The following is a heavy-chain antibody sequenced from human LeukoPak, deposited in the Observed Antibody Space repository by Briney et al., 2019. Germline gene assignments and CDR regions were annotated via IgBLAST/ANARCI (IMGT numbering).Heavy chain of an antibody. Sequence: GGSLRLSCTASGFTFGDYAMSWFRQAPGKGLEWVGFIRSKAYGGTTEYAASVKGGFTISRDDSKSIAYLQMNSLKTEDTAVYYCTRVRWYYDSSGYYGDYFDYWGQGTLVTVSS. CDR2: IRSKAYGGTT. J-gene: IGHJ4*02. CDR3: TRVRWYYDSSGYYGDYFDY. V-gene: IGHV3-49*03. D-gene: IGHD3-22*01. CDR1: GFTFGDYA.